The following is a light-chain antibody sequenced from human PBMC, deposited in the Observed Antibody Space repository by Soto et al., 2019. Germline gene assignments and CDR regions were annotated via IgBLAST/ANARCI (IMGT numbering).Light chain of an antibody. J-gene: IGKJ1*01. V-gene: IGKV1-8*01. CDR1: QGISSY. CDR2: AAS. CDR3: QQYYSYPPWT. Sequence: IRMTQSPSSFSASTGERVTITCRASQGISSYLAWYQQKPGKAPKLLIYAASTLQSGVPSRFSGSGSGTDFTLTISCLQSEDFATYYCQQYYSYPPWTFGQGTKVDIK.